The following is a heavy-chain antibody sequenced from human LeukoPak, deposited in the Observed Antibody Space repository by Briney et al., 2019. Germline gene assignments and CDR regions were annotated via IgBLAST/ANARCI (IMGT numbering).Heavy chain of an antibody. CDR3: ARLKVSRVGFDAFDI. V-gene: IGHV4-59*01. CDR2: IYYSGST. D-gene: IGHD1-26*01. Sequence: SETLSLTCTVSGGSISSYYWSWIRQPPGKGLEWIGYIYYSGSTNYNPSLKSRVTISVDTSKNQFSLKLSSVTAADTAVYYCARLKVSRVGFDAFDIWGQGTMVTVSS. CDR1: GGSISSYY. J-gene: IGHJ3*02.